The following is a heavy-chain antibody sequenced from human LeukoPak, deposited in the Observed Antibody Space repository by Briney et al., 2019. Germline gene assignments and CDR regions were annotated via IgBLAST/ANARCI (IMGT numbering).Heavy chain of an antibody. CDR1: GFTFSTYG. CDR3: VRDARCFVEKYYFVY. J-gene: IGHJ4*02. CDR2: ISYDGSNK. Sequence: GRSLRLSCAASGFTFSTYGMHWVRQAPGKGLEWVAVISYDGSNKYYADSVKGRFSISRDNSKNTQYLQMNRLRAEGTAVYYCVRDARCFVEKYYFVYWGEGTLVTVSS. D-gene: IGHD2-8*01. V-gene: IGHV3-30*03.